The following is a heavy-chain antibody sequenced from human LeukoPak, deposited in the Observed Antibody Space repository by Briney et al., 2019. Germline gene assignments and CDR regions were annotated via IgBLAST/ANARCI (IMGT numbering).Heavy chain of an antibody. CDR3: AREIPTVTTKRALGAFDI. D-gene: IGHD4-17*01. Sequence: PSETLSLTCTVSGGSISSGGYYWSWIRQHPGKGLEWIGYIYYSGSTYYNPSLKSRVTISVDTSKNQFSLKLSSVTAADTAVYYCAREIPTVTTKRALGAFDIWGQGTMVTVSS. CDR1: GGSISSGGYY. V-gene: IGHV4-31*03. J-gene: IGHJ3*02. CDR2: IYYSGST.